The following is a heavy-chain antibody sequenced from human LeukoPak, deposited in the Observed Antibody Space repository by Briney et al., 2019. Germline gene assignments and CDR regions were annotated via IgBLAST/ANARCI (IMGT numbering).Heavy chain of an antibody. CDR2: INHSGST. Sequence: SETLSLTCAVYGGSFSGYYWSWIRQPPGKGLEWIGEINHSGSTNYNPSLKSRVTISVDTSKNQFSLKLSSVTAADTAVYYCARHSSGWYWFDYWGQGTLVTVPS. J-gene: IGHJ4*02. V-gene: IGHV4-34*01. D-gene: IGHD6-19*01. CDR1: GGSFSGYY. CDR3: ARHSSGWYWFDY.